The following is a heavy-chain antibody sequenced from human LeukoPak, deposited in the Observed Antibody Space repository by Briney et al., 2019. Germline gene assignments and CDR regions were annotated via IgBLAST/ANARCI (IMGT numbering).Heavy chain of an antibody. J-gene: IGHJ4*02. Sequence: GESLKISCKGSGYSFTSYWIGWVRQMPGKGLEWMGIIYPGDSDARYSPSFQGQVAISADKSISTAYLQWSSLKASDTAMYYCARLEVEMATVYFDYWGQGILVTVSS. V-gene: IGHV5-51*01. D-gene: IGHD5-24*01. CDR3: ARLEVEMATVYFDY. CDR2: IYPGDSDA. CDR1: GYSFTSYW.